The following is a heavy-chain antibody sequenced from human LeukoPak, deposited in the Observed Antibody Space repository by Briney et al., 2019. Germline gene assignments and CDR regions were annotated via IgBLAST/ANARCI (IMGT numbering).Heavy chain of an antibody. V-gene: IGHV1-18*01. CDR1: GYTFTSYA. Sequence: ASVKVSCKASGYTFTSYAMNWVRQAPGQGLEWMGWMNPNSGNTGYAQKLQGRVTMTTDTSTSTAYMELRSLRSDDTAVYYCARDERPEGYYYYYMDVWGKGTTVTISS. D-gene: IGHD6-25*01. J-gene: IGHJ6*03. CDR2: MNPNSGNT. CDR3: ARDERPEGYYYYYMDV.